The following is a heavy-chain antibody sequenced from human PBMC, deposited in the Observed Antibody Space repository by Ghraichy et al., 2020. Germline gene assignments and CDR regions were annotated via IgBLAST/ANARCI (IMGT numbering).Heavy chain of an antibody. Sequence: GGSLRLSCAASGFTFSNYWMSWVRQAPGKGLEWVANIKSDGSEKYYVDSVKGRFTISRDNAKNSLYLQMNSLRAEDTAVYHCVRYSGDHIGGSWFDTWGQGTLVTVSS. CDR2: IKSDGSEK. V-gene: IGHV3-7*03. J-gene: IGHJ5*02. CDR1: GFTFSNYW. D-gene: IGHD3-16*01. CDR3: VRYSGDHIGGSWFDT.